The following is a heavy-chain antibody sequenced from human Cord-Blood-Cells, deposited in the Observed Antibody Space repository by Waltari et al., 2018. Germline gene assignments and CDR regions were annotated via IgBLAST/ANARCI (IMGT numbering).Heavy chain of an antibody. D-gene: IGHD6-6*01. V-gene: IGHV1-8*03. Sequence: QVQLVQSGAEVKKPGASVKVSCKASGYTFTSYDINWVRQATGQGLEWLGGMNPNRCNTGYAQKFQGRVTITRNTSISTAYMELSSLRSEDTAVYYCARVIGSSDAFDIWGQGTMVTVSS. J-gene: IGHJ3*02. CDR2: MNPNRCNT. CDR3: ARVIGSSDAFDI. CDR1: GYTFTSYD.